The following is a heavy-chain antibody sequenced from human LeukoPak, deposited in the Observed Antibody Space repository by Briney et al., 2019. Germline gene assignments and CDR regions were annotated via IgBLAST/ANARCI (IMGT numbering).Heavy chain of an antibody. D-gene: IGHD3-3*01. CDR1: GYTLTELS. CDR2: FDPEDGET. J-gene: IGHJ6*02. Sequence: ASVKVSCKVSGYTLTELSMHWVRQAPGKGLEWMGGFDPEDGETIYAQKFQGRVTMTEDTSTDTAYMELSSLRSEDMAVYYCAATTYYDFRSGYYGMDVWGQGTTVTVSS. CDR3: AATTYYDFRSGYYGMDV. V-gene: IGHV1-24*01.